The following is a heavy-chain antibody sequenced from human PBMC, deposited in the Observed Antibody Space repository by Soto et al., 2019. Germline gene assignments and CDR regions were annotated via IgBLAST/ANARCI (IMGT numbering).Heavy chain of an antibody. CDR2: ISSSSSTI. Sequence: HPGGSLRRACAAAGFTFSSYSMNWVRQAPGKGLEWVSYISSSSSTIYYADSVKGRFTISRDNAKNSLHLQMNSLRAEDTAVYYCARATTVTTIYYYYMDVWGKGTTVTVSS. V-gene: IGHV3-48*01. J-gene: IGHJ6*03. D-gene: IGHD4-17*01. CDR1: GFTFSSYS. CDR3: ARATTVTTIYYYYMDV.